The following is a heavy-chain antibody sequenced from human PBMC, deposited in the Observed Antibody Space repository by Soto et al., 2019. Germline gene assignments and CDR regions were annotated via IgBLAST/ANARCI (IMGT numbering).Heavy chain of an antibody. D-gene: IGHD2-15*01. CDR2: IWYDGSNK. CDR1: GFTFSSYG. V-gene: IGHV3-33*01. CDR3: ARGGGSLPFDY. Sequence: PGGSLRLSCAASGFTFSSYGMHWVRQAPGKGLEWVAVIWYDGSNKYYADSVKGRFTISRDNSKNTLYLQMNSLRAEDTAVYYCARGGGSLPFDYWGQGTLGTVSS. J-gene: IGHJ4*02.